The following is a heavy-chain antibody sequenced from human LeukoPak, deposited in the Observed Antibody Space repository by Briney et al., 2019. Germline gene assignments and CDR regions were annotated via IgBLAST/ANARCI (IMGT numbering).Heavy chain of an antibody. Sequence: GGSLRLSCAASGFTFSSYSMNWVRQAPGKGLEWVSSISSSSSYIYYADSVKGRFTISRDNAKNSLYLQMNSLRAEDTAVYYCARDRTSLYSPHFDYWGQGTLVTVSS. CDR3: ARDRTSLYSPHFDY. CDR2: ISSSSSYI. D-gene: IGHD6-13*01. J-gene: IGHJ4*02. V-gene: IGHV3-21*01. CDR1: GFTFSSYS.